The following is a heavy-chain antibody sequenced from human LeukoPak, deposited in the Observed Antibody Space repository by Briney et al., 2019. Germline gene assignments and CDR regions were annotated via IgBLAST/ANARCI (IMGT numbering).Heavy chain of an antibody. D-gene: IGHD1-26*01. Sequence: GGSLRLSCVGSGLIFSNAWMSWVRQAPGKGLEWVGRIKSRVDGGTTDYAAPVKDRFTISRDDAKSTLYLQMNTLKAEDTAVYYCTRVRATTAGAFDIWGQGTMVT. J-gene: IGHJ3*02. CDR3: TRVRATTAGAFDI. CDR2: IKSRVDGGTT. CDR1: GLIFSNAW. V-gene: IGHV3-15*01.